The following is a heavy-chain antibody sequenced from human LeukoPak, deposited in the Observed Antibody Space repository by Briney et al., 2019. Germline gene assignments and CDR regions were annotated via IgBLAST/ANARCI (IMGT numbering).Heavy chain of an antibody. J-gene: IGHJ4*02. V-gene: IGHV4-61*02. CDR1: GGSISSGSYY. D-gene: IGHD2/OR15-2a*01. CDR2: IYTSGST. Sequence: SETLSLTCTVSGGSISSGSYYWSWIRQPAGKGLEWIGRIYTSGSTNYNPSLKSRVTISVGTSKNQFSLKLSSVTAADTAVYYCARDYKGVLLTYWGQGTLVTVSS. CDR3: ARDYKGVLLTY.